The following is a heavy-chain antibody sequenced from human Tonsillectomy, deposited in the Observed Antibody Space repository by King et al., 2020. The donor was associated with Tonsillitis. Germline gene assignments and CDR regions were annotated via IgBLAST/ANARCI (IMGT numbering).Heavy chain of an antibody. CDR3: AHRHEYSRSIWFDP. Sequence: ITLKESGPTLVKPTQTLTLTCTFSGFSLSTSGVGVGWIRQPPGKALEWLALIYWNDDKRYSPSLKSRLTMTKDTSKKQVVLTMTNMDPVDTATYYFAHRHEYSRSIWFDPWGQGTVVTVSS. J-gene: IGHJ5*02. CDR2: IYWNDDK. CDR1: GFSLSTSGVG. V-gene: IGHV2-5*01. D-gene: IGHD6-6*01.